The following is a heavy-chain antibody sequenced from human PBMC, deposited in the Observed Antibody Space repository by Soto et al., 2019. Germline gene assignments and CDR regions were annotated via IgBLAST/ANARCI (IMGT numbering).Heavy chain of an antibody. Sequence: PGGSLRLSCAASGFTFSSYAMHWVRQAPGKGLEWVAVISYDGSNKYYADSVKGRFTISRDNSKNTLYLQMNSLRAEDTAVYYCARANSSSWYGYYFDYWGQGTLVTVSS. J-gene: IGHJ4*02. D-gene: IGHD6-13*01. CDR1: GFTFSSYA. CDR3: ARANSSSWYGYYFDY. V-gene: IGHV3-30-3*01. CDR2: ISYDGSNK.